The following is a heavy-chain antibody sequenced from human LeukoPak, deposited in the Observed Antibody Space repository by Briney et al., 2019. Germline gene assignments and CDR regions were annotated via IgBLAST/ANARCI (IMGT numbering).Heavy chain of an antibody. J-gene: IGHJ4*02. D-gene: IGHD3-22*01. Sequence: PSETLSLTCTVSGYSISSGYYWGWIRQPPGKGLEWIGSIYHSGSTYCNPSLKSRVTISVDTSKNQSSLKLSSVTAADTAVYYCARDGGVYDSSADYWGQGTLVTVSS. V-gene: IGHV4-38-2*02. CDR3: ARDGGVYDSSADY. CDR2: IYHSGST. CDR1: GYSISSGYY.